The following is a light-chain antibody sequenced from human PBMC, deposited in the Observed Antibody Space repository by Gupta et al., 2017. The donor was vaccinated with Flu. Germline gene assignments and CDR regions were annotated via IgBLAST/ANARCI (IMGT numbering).Light chain of an antibody. CDR3: QQYVSVPFA. Sequence: IILTQPPDSLTLSLLQRATLNSTASGSLLHHVNNHNYLAWYQQKPGQPPKLLLYWSSLRQPGVPARFSGSGSGADFNLSISGLQAEDVESYYCQQYVSVPFAFGHGTRVDVK. CDR2: WSS. CDR1: GSLLHHVNNHNY. J-gene: IGKJ3*01. V-gene: IGKV4-1*01.